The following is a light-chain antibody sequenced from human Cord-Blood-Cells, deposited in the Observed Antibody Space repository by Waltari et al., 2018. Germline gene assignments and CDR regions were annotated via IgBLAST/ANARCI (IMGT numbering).Light chain of an antibody. Sequence: QSALTQPASVSGSPGQSITISCTGTSSAVGGYNYVSWYQQHPVKAPKLMIYDVSNRPSGVSNRFSGSKSGNTASLTISGLHAEDEADYYCSSYTSSSTVVFGGGTKLTVL. V-gene: IGLV2-14*01. CDR2: DVS. J-gene: IGLJ2*01. CDR3: SSYTSSSTVV. CDR1: SSAVGGYNY.